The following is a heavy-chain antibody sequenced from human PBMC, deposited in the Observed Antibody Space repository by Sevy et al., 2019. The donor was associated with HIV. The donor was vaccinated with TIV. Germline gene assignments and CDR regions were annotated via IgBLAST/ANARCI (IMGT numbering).Heavy chain of an antibody. Sequence: SETLSLTCTVSGGSVSSSSYYWGWLRQPPGKGLDWIGSIYNSGSNYYNPSIKRRVTISVDTSRNQFSLKVRSVTAADTAVYYCAREGPRIAQFDYWGQGALVTVSS. D-gene: IGHD6-13*01. CDR2: IYNSGSN. CDR1: GGSVSSSSYY. V-gene: IGHV4-39*02. J-gene: IGHJ4*02. CDR3: AREGPRIAQFDY.